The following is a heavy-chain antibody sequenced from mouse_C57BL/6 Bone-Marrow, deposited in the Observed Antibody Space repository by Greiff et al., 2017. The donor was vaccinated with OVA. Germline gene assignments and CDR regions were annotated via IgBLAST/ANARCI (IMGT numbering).Heavy chain of an antibody. V-gene: IGHV1-85*01. CDR1: GYTFTSYD. D-gene: IGHD2-4*01. J-gene: IGHJ1*03. CDR2: IYPRDGST. Sequence: QVQLQQSGPELVKPGASVKLSCKASGYTFTSYDINWVKQRPGQGLEWIGWIYPRDGSTKYNEKFKGKATLTVDTSSSTAYMELHSLTSEDSAVYCCAKYAYPPYDYDLDWYFDVWGTGTTVTVSS. CDR3: AKYAYPPYDYDLDWYFDV.